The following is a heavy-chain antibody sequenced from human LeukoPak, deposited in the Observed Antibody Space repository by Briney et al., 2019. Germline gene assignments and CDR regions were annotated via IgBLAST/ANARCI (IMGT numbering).Heavy chain of an antibody. V-gene: IGHV3-53*01. CDR1: GFTVSSNY. CDR2: IYSGGST. D-gene: IGHD5-24*01. J-gene: IGHJ2*01. CDR3: ARDRDGYNFNPHWYFDL. Sequence: GGSLRLSCAASGFTVSSNYMSWVRQAPGKGLEWVSDIYSGGSTYYADSVKGRFTISRDNSKNTLYLQMNSLRAEDTAVYYCARDRDGYNFNPHWYFDLWGRGTLVTVSS.